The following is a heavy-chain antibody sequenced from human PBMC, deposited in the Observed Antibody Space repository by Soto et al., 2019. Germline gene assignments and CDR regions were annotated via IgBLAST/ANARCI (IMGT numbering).Heavy chain of an antibody. CDR2: ISYDGSNK. CDR1: GFTFSSYG. CDR3: AKDTIAAAGRGLGPNFDY. Sequence: GGSLRLSCAASGFTFSSYGMHWVRQAPGKGLEWVAVISYDGSNKYYADSVKGRFTISRDNSKNTLYLQMNSLRAEDTAVYYCAKDTIAAAGRGLGPNFDYWGQGTLVTVSS. J-gene: IGHJ4*02. V-gene: IGHV3-30*18. D-gene: IGHD6-13*01.